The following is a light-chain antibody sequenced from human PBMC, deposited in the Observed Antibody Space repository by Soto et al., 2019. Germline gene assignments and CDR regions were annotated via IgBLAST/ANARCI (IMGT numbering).Light chain of an antibody. V-gene: IGLV2-8*01. Sequence: QSALTQPPSGSGSPGQSVTISCTGTSSDVGTYNYVSWYQQHPGKAPKLLIYEVSKRPSGVPDRFSGSKSGNTASLTVSGLQAEDEADYYCSSYAGSNNLVFGGGTKLTVL. CDR2: EVS. CDR1: SSDVGTYNY. CDR3: SSYAGSNNLV. J-gene: IGLJ2*01.